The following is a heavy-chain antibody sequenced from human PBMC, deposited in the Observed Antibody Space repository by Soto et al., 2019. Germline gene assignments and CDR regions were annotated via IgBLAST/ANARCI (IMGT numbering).Heavy chain of an antibody. CDR1: GFTFDDYA. CDR2: ISWNSGSI. V-gene: IGHV3-9*01. CDR3: AKDIGRGWYGNYYGMDV. J-gene: IGHJ6*02. Sequence: GGSLRLSCAASGFTFDDYAMHWVRQAPGKGLEWVSGISWNSGSIGYADSVKGRFTISRGNAKNSLYLQMNSLRAEDTALYYCAKDIGRGWYGNYYGMDVWGQGTTVTAP. D-gene: IGHD6-19*01.